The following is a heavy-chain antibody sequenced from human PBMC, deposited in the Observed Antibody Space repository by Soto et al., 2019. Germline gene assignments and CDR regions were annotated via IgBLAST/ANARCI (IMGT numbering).Heavy chain of an antibody. CDR3: ARGRYGDY. CDR2: ISAHNGNT. V-gene: IGHV1-18*01. Sequence: QVHLVQSGAEVKKPGASVTVSCKGSGYAFTTSGLTWVRQAPGQGLEWMGWISAHNGNTNYAQKLQGRVTVTRDTSTSTAYMELRSLRSDDTAVDYCARGRYGDYWGQGALVTVSS. D-gene: IGHD1-1*01. J-gene: IGHJ4*02. CDR1: GYAFTTSG.